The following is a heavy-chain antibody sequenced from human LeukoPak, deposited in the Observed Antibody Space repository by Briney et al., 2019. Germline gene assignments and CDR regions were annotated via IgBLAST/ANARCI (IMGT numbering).Heavy chain of an antibody. J-gene: IGHJ4*02. Sequence: PGRSLRLSCAASGFTFSRYGMHWVRQAPGKGLEWVANIKQDGSEKYYVDSVKGRFTISRDNAKNSLYLQMNSLRAEDTAVYYCASSYGDYFDYWGQGTLVTVSS. CDR2: IKQDGSEK. V-gene: IGHV3-7*01. CDR1: GFTFSRYG. D-gene: IGHD4-17*01. CDR3: ASSYGDYFDY.